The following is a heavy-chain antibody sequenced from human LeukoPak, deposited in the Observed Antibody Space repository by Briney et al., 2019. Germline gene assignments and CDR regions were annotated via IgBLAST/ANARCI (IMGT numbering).Heavy chain of an antibody. CDR1: GYNFAHDR. D-gene: IGHD2-21*01. CDR2: IHPGDSDT. J-gene: IGHJ6*02. V-gene: IGHV5-51*01. CDR3: AAQYSTSYGMDV. Sequence: GESLKISCKGSGYNFAHDRIGWVRQMPGKGLEWMGIIHPGDSDTTYSPSFQGQATISADKSISTAYLQWSSLKASDTAMHYCAAQYSTSYGMDVWGQGTTVTVSS.